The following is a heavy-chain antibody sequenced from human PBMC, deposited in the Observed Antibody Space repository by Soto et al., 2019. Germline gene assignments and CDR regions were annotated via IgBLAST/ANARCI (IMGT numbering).Heavy chain of an antibody. V-gene: IGHV3-23*01. CDR3: AKGMDDWPVSPFDY. D-gene: IGHD3-9*01. CDR2: MSGLDDTT. J-gene: IGHJ4*02. CDR1: GFTLSTYA. Sequence: EVQLLESGGGLVQPGGSIRLSCAASGFTLSTYALHWVRQPPGEGLEWVSSMSGLDDTTYYADSVKGRFTISRDISKNMLYVQMSNLRVEDTALYYCAKGMDDWPVSPFDYWGRGTLVTVSS.